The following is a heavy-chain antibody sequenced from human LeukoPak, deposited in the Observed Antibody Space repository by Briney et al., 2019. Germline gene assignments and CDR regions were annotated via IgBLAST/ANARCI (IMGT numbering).Heavy chain of an antibody. D-gene: IGHD3-9*01. CDR3: ARSPDTMFWGYYYMDV. V-gene: IGHV4-61*02. J-gene: IGHJ6*03. CDR2: VYTSGST. Sequence: SQTLSLTCTVSGGSISSGSYYWSWIRQPAGKGLEWIGRVYTSGSTNYNPSLKSRVTISVDTSKNQFSLKLTSVTAADTAVYYCARSPDTMFWGYYYMDVWGKGTTVTISS. CDR1: GGSISSGSYY.